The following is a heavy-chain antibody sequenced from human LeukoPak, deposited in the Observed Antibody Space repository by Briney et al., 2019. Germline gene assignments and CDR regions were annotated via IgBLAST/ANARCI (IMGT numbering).Heavy chain of an antibody. CDR3: ARDHGDLWSYYYYYMDV. D-gene: IGHD2-21*02. CDR2: ISSSSSYI. CDR1: GFTFSSYS. J-gene: IGHJ6*03. V-gene: IGHV3-21*01. Sequence: GGSLRLSCAASGFTFSSYSMNWVRQAPGKGLEWVSSISSSSSYIYYADSVKGRFTISRDNAKNSLYLQMNSLRAEDTAVYYCARDHGDLWSYYYYYMDVWGKGTTVTISS.